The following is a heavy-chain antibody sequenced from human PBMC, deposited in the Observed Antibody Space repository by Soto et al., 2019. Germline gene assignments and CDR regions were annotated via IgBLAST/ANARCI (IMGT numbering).Heavy chain of an antibody. V-gene: IGHV5-51*01. D-gene: IGHD6-25*01. CDR1: GYKFATYW. CDR2: IYPGDSET. Sequence: LGESLKISCKGSGYKFATYWIAWVRQMPERGLEWMGIIYPGDSETIYSSSFRGHVTISADKSLNTAYLQWDSLTASDSAIYYGVRGFTGSPGRFDPWGQGTVVPVAS. CDR3: VRGFTGSPGRFDP. J-gene: IGHJ5*02.